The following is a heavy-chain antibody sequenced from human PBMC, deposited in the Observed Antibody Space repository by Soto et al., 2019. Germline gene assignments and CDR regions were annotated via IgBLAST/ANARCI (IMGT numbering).Heavy chain of an antibody. CDR3: AQDNSVKTKVTNYCGGGFYSHFTWYFDL. J-gene: IGHJ2*01. V-gene: IGHV3-9*03. Sequence: EVQLVESGGGLVQPGRSLRLSCAASGFTFDDYAMHWVRQAPGKGLEWVSGISWNSGSIGYADSVKGRFTISRDNAKNSMYLKMSSRRAEDVALYYCAQDNSVKTKVTNYCGGGFYSHFTWYFDLWGRGTLVP. D-gene: IGHD2-21*01. CDR2: ISWNSGSI. CDR1: GFTFDDYA.